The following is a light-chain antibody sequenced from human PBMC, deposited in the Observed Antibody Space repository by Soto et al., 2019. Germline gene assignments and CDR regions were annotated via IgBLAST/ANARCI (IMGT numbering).Light chain of an antibody. V-gene: IGLV2-11*01. J-gene: IGLJ2*01. Sequence: QSALTQPRSVSGSPGQSVTISCTGTSNDVGSYNYVSWYQQHPGKAPKLMIYDVSERPSGVPDRFSGSKSGNTASLTISGLQAEDEADYYCYSYAGSSYVVFGGGTKLTVL. CDR3: YSYAGSSYVV. CDR2: DVS. CDR1: SNDVGSYNY.